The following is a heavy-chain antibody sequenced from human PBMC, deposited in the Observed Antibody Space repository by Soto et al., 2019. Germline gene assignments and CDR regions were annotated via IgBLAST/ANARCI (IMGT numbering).Heavy chain of an antibody. CDR2: INSDGSST. D-gene: IGHD3-10*01. CDR3: ASHPAKTPGALP. J-gene: IGHJ5*02. V-gene: IGHV3-74*01. CDR1: GFTFSSYW. Sequence: GGSLRLSCAASGFTFSSYWMHWVRQAPGKGLVWVSRINSDGSSTSYADSVKGRFTISRDNAKNTLYLQMNSLRAEDTAVYYCASHPAKTPGALPWGQGTLVTVSS.